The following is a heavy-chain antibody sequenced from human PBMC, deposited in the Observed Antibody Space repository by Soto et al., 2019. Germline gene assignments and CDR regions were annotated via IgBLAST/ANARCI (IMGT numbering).Heavy chain of an antibody. CDR3: ARLTGIPEIAPTEEDY. V-gene: IGHV3-21*06. D-gene: IGHD2-21*01. Sequence: GGSLRLSCAASVLTLSMWTLNWVRQTPGKGLEWASSLGVSDDIFYAASVKGRFTMSRDRSKNVVYLQMDRLRAEDTGVYYCARLTGIPEIAPTEEDYWGQGTPVTVSS. CDR2: LGVSDDI. CDR1: VLTLSMWT. J-gene: IGHJ4*02.